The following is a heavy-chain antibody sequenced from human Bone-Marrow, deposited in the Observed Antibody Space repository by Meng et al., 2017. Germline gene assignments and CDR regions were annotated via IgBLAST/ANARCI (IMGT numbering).Heavy chain of an antibody. CDR2: ISSSSSYI. D-gene: IGHD1-20*01. J-gene: IGHJ4*02. Sequence: GESLKISCAASGFTFSSYSMNWVRQAPGKGLEWVSSISSSSSYIFYADSVKGRFTISRDNAKNSLYLQMNSLRAEDTAVYYCARESFYSWNDAGKFDYWGQGPLVTVSS. CDR3: ARESFYSWNDAGKFDY. V-gene: IGHV3-21*01. CDR1: GFTFSSYS.